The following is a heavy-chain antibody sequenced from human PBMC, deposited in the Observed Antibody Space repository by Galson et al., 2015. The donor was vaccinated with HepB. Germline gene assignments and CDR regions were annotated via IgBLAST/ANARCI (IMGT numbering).Heavy chain of an antibody. CDR2: LSTDTGDT. CDR3: ARGQIWWYFDL. V-gene: IGHV1-18*01. J-gene: IGHJ2*01. CDR1: GATFGSYA. Sequence: SVKVSCKASGATFGSYAFSWVRQAPGQGLEWMAWLSTDTGDTNYAQKFQCRVTMTTDTFTTTAYMELRSLRSDDTAVYYCARGQIWWYFDLWGRGTLVTVSS.